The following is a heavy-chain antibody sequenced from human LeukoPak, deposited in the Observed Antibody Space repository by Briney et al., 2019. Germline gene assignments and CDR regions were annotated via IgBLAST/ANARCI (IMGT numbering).Heavy chain of an antibody. CDR1: GFTFSTYA. CDR2: IGASGGNT. D-gene: IGHD6-19*01. CDR3: ARENFGSSGWYRRGYFDY. Sequence: QSGGSLRLSCAASGFTFSTYAMSWVRQAPGKGLEWVSVIGASGGNTYYADSVKGRLTISRDNSKNTLYLQMNSLRAEDTAVYYCARENFGSSGWYRRGYFDYWGQGTLVTVSS. J-gene: IGHJ4*02. V-gene: IGHV3-23*01.